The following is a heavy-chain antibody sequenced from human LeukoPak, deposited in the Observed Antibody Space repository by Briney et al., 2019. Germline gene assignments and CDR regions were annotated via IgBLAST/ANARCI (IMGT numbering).Heavy chain of an antibody. Sequence: PGGSLRLSCAASGFTFSRYWMSWVRQAPGKGLEGCSNISGSGRSTYYADSVKGRFTISRDNSKNALYLQMNSLRAEDTAVYYCAKGYGSGSSRYYFDYWGQGTLVSVSS. V-gene: IGHV3-23*01. CDR3: AKGYGSGSSRYYFDY. J-gene: IGHJ4*02. CDR2: ISGSGRST. D-gene: IGHD3-10*01. CDR1: GFTFSRYW.